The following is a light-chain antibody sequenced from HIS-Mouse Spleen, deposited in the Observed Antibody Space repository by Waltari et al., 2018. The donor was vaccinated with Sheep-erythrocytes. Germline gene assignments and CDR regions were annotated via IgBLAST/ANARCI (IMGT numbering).Light chain of an antibody. CDR1: ALPQKY. J-gene: IGLJ1*01. CDR2: EDS. V-gene: IGLV3-10*01. CDR3: YSTDSSGNHRV. Sequence: SYELTQPPSVSVSPGHTARITCSGDALPQKYAYWYQQKSGQAPVLVIYEDSKRPSGIPERFSGSSSGTMATLTISGAQVEDEADYYCYSTDSSGNHRVFGTGTKVTVL.